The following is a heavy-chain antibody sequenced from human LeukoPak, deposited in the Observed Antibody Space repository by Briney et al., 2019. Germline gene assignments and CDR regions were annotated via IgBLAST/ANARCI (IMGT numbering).Heavy chain of an antibody. CDR1: GFSFNTYV. CDR3: AKEADAFDI. J-gene: IGHJ3*02. CDR2: LSQDVSNK. V-gene: IGHV3-30*04. Sequence: GGSLLLSCAASGFSFNTYVMHWVRQAPAKGLEGVAGLSQDVSNKYYADSVKGRFTISRDNSENTVYLQLNCLTLADTAVYFCAKEADAFDIWGQGTMVTVSS.